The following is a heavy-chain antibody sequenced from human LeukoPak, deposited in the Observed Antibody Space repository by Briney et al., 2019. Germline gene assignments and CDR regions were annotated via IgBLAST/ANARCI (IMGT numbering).Heavy chain of an antibody. D-gene: IGHD5-24*01. CDR3: AKRDGYNSNPLKD. CDR1: GFSVSSNY. Sequence: GGSLRLSCAASGFSVSSNYITWVRQAPGKGLEWVSATSGSGSSTYYADSVKGRFTISRDNSKNTLYLQMNSLRAEDTALYYCAKRDGYNSNPLKDWGQGTLVTVSS. J-gene: IGHJ4*02. V-gene: IGHV3-23*01. CDR2: TSGSGSST.